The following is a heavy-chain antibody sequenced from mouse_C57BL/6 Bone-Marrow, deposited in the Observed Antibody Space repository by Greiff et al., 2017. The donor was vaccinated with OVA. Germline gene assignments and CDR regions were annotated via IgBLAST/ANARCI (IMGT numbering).Heavy chain of an antibody. CDR3: ARSSLGYAMDY. CDR1: GYSITSGYD. Sequence: EVKLVESGPGMVKPSQSLSLTCTVTGYSITSGYDWHWIRHFPGNKLEWMGYISYSGSTNYNPSLKSRISITHDTSKNHFFLKLNSVTTEDKATYYCARSSLGYAMDYWGQGTSVTVSS. J-gene: IGHJ4*01. D-gene: IGHD3-3*01. V-gene: IGHV3-1*01. CDR2: ISYSGST.